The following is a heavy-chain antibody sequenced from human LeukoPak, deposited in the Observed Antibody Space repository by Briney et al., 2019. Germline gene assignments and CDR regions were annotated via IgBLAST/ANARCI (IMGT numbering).Heavy chain of an antibody. D-gene: IGHD3-22*01. CDR3: ARETILGYDSSGYYDGNWFDP. Sequence: SQTLSLTCAISGDSVSSNSAAWNWIRQSPSRGLEWLGRTYYRSKWYNDYAVSVKSRITINPDTSKNQFSLQLNSVTPEDTAVYYCARETILGYDSSGYYDGNWFDPWGQGTLVTVSS. CDR2: TYYRSKWYN. CDR1: GDSVSSNSAA. V-gene: IGHV6-1*01. J-gene: IGHJ5*02.